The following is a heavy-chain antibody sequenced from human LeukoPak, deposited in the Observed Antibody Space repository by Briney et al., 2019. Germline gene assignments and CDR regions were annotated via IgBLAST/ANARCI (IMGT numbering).Heavy chain of an antibody. CDR3: ASITEYSSSEGAFDY. Sequence: SVKVSCKASGGTFSSYAISWVRQAPGQGLEWMGGIIPIFCTANYAQKFQGRVTITAGESTSTAYMELSSLRSEDTAVYYCASITEYSSSEGAFDYWGQGTLVTVSS. CDR1: GGTFSSYA. D-gene: IGHD6-6*01. J-gene: IGHJ4*02. CDR2: IIPIFCTA. V-gene: IGHV1-69*01.